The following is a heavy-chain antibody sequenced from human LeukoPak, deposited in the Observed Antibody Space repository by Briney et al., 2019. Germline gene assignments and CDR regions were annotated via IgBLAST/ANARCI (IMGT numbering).Heavy chain of an antibody. CDR3: ARCGYSSSSICAFDI. J-gene: IGHJ3*02. Sequence: GASVKVSCKASGYTFTGYYMHWVRQAPGQGLEWMGWINPNSGGTSYAQKFQGRVTMTRDTSISTAYMELSRLRSDDTAVYYCARCGYSSSSICAFDIWGQGTMVTVSS. V-gene: IGHV1-2*02. CDR2: INPNSGGT. CDR1: GYTFTGYY. D-gene: IGHD6-6*01.